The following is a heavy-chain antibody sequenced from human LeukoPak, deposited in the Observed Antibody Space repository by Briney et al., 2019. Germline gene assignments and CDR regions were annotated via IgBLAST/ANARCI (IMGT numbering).Heavy chain of an antibody. CDR2: ISGSGGTT. D-gene: IGHD6-13*01. J-gene: IGHJ5*02. CDR3: AKDYLLQQLILEGSFDP. V-gene: IGHV3-23*01. CDR1: GFTFSNYA. Sequence: GRSLRLSCTASGFTFSNYAMSWVRQAPGKGLEWVSAISGSGGTTYYADSVMGRFTISRDNSKNTLYLQMNSLRAEDTAVYYCAKDYLLQQLILEGSFDPWGQGTLVTVSS.